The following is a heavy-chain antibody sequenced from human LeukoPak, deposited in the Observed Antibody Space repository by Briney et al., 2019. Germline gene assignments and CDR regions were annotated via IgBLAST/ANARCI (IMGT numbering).Heavy chain of an antibody. CDR1: GFTFSDKY. V-gene: IGHV3-11*04. CDR3: ARQSSGIAATDKIDY. D-gene: IGHD6-13*01. J-gene: IGHJ4*02. CDR2: ISNDGEAI. Sequence: GGSLRLSCAASGFTFSDKYMSWIRQALGKGLEFISYISNDGEAIHYADSVKGRFTISRDDAKESLYLQMNSLRAEDTAIYYCARQSSGIAATDKIDYWGQGALVTVSS.